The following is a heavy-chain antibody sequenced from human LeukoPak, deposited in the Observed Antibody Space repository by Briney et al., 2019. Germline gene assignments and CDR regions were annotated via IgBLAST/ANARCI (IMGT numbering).Heavy chain of an antibody. CDR3: TRDPPTRY. CDR2: IRNKADGGTP. CDR1: GFTFGDYT. D-gene: IGHD1-26*01. J-gene: IGHJ4*02. Sequence: GRSLRLSCTASGFTFGDYTITWIRQAPGRGREWVGFIRNKADGGTPESASVKGRFTISRDDSKNIAYLQMNSLKTDDTAVYYCTRDPPTRYWGQGTPVTVFS. V-gene: IGHV3-49*03.